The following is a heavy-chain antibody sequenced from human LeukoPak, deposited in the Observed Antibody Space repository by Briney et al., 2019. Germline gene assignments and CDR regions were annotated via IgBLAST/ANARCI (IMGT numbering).Heavy chain of an antibody. V-gene: IGHV3-7*02. CDR1: GFTFSGSW. CDR2: INPGGGVT. D-gene: IGHD3-16*01. Sequence: PGGTLRLSCAASGFTFSGSWMSWVRQAPGKGLEWVASINPGGGVTSYVGSVKRRFTISRDNAKNSLDLQMNSLSLEDTAVYYCAKSMTTYDHWGQGTLVTVSS. J-gene: IGHJ4*02. CDR3: AKSMTTYDH.